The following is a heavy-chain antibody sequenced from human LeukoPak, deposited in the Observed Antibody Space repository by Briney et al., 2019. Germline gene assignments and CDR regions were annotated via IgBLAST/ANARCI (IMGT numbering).Heavy chain of an antibody. CDR1: GLTFSSYS. CDR2: ISSSSSYI. CDR3: ARDGNSGGFGP. J-gene: IGHJ5*02. V-gene: IGHV3-21*01. Sequence: PGGSLRLSCAASGLTFSSYSMNWVRQAPGKGLEWVSSISSSSSYIYYADSVKGRFTISRDNAKNSLYLQMNSLRAEDTAVYYCARDGNSGGFGPWGQGTLVTVSS. D-gene: IGHD3-10*01.